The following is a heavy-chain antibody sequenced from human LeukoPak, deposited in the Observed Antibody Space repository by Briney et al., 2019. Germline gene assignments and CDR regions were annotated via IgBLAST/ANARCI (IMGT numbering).Heavy chain of an antibody. CDR1: GFTFDDYA. CDR2: ISWNSGSI. J-gene: IGHJ4*02. CDR3: AKDSDSSGYLVDY. Sequence: GGSLRLSCAASGFTFDDYAMHWVRQAPGKGLEWVSGISWNSGSIGYADPVKGRFTISRDNAKNSLYLQMNSLRAEDTALYYCAKDSDSSGYLVDYWGQGTLVTVSS. D-gene: IGHD3-22*01. V-gene: IGHV3-9*01.